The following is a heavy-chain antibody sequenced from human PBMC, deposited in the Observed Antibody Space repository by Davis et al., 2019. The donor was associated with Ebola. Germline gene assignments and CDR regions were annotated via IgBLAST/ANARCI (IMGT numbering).Heavy chain of an antibody. CDR1: GFTFSSYW. J-gene: IGHJ6*02. Sequence: PGGSLRLSCAASGFTFSSYWMSWVRQAPGKGLEWVANIKQDGSEKYYVDSVKGRFTISRDNAKNSLYLQMNSLRAEDTAVYYCARDWWCMLSLCYYYGMDVWGQGTTVTVSS. D-gene: IGHD2-8*02. V-gene: IGHV3-7*01. CDR2: IKQDGSEK. CDR3: ARDWWCMLSLCYYYGMDV.